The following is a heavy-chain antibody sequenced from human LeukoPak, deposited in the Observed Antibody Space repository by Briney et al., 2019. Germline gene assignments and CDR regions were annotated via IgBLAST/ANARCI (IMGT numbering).Heavy chain of an antibody. J-gene: IGHJ4*02. V-gene: IGHV3-9*01. CDR3: ANWDY. Sequence: PGGSLRLSCAASGFTFDDYAMHWVRQAPGKGLEWVSGISWNSGSIGYADSVKGRFTISRDNAKNSLYLQMNSLRAEDTALYYCANWDYWGQGTLVTVSS. CDR2: ISWNSGSI. CDR1: GFTFDDYA.